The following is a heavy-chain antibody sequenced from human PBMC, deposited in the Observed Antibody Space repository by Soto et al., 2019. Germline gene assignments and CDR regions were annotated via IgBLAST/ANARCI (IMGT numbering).Heavy chain of an antibody. CDR1: GFTFSSYG. Sequence: GGSLRLACAASGFTFSSYGMHWVRQAPGKGLEWVAVIWYDGSNKYYADSVKGRFTISRDNSKNTLYLQMNSLRAEDTAVYYCARETSFYYYGMDVWGQGTTVTVSS. J-gene: IGHJ6*02. CDR3: ARETSFYYYGMDV. CDR2: IWYDGSNK. V-gene: IGHV3-33*01.